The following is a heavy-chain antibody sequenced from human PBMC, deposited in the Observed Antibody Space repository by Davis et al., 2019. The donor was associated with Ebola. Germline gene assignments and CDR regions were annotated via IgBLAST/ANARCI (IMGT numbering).Heavy chain of an antibody. J-gene: IGHJ4*02. CDR3: ATQAWTQFDY. CDR2: INPDGSEG. CDR1: GFTFSSYW. D-gene: IGHD3/OR15-3a*01. V-gene: IGHV3-7*01. Sequence: GESLKISCAASGFTFSSYWMSWVRQTPGKGLEWVAMINPDGSEGYYMNSVKGRFTISRDTAKNSLFLQMNSLRAEDTAVYFCATQAWTQFDYWGQGTLVTVSS.